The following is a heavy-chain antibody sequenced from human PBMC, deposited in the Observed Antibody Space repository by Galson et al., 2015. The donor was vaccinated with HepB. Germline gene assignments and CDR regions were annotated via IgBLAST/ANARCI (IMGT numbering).Heavy chain of an antibody. CDR1: GDSVSSNSAA. CDR3: ARAPGWATGTMGWFDP. CDR2: TYYRSKWYN. Sequence: CAISGDSVSSNSAAWNWIRQSPSRGLEWLGRTYYRSKWYNDYAVSMKSRITINPDTSKNQFSLQLNSVTPEDTAVYYCARAPGWATGTMGWFDPWGQGTLVTVSS. V-gene: IGHV6-1*01. D-gene: IGHD1-7*01. J-gene: IGHJ5*02.